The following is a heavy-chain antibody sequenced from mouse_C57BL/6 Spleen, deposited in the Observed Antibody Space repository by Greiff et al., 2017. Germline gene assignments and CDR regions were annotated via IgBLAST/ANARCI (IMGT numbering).Heavy chain of an antibody. CDR2: INPGSGGT. J-gene: IGHJ4*01. CDR3: ARYDYEAMDY. CDR1: GYAFPNYL. Sequence: QVQLQQSGAELVRPGTSVKVSCKASGYAFPNYLIEWVKQRPGQGLEWIGVINPGSGGTNYNEKFKGKATLTADKSSSTAYMQLSSLTSEDSAVYFCARYDYEAMDYRGQGTSVPVSS. V-gene: IGHV1-54*01.